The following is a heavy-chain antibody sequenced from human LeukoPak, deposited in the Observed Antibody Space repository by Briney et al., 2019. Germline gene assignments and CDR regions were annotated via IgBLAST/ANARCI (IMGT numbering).Heavy chain of an antibody. Sequence: SVKVSCKASGGTFSSYAISWVRQAPGQGLEWMGGIIPIFGTANYAQKFQGRVTITRDTSASTAYVELSSLRSEDTAVYYCARIDTPSSGYQTWGQGTLVTVSS. CDR3: ARIDTPSSGYQT. CDR2: IIPIFGTA. D-gene: IGHD3-22*01. J-gene: IGHJ5*02. CDR1: GGTFSSYA. V-gene: IGHV1-69*05.